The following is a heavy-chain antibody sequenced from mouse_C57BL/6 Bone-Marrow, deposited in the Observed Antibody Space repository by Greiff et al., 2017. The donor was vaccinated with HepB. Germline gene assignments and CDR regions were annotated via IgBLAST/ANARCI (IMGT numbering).Heavy chain of an antibody. Sequence: EVQLQQSGPVLVKPGASVKMSCKASGYTFTDYYMNWVKQSHGKSLEWIGVINPYNGGTSYNQKFKGKATLTVDKSSSTAYMELNRLTSEDAAVYYGARGGHWDFDVWGTGTTVTVSS. J-gene: IGHJ1*03. CDR3: ARGGHWDFDV. V-gene: IGHV1-19*01. CDR2: INPYNGGT. CDR1: GYTFTDYY.